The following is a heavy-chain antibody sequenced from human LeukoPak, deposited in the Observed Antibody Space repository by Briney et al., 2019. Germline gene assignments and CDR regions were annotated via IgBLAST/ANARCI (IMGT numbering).Heavy chain of an antibody. CDR1: GYTFTGYY. Sequence: ASVKVSCKASGYTFTGYYMHWVRQAPGQGLEWMGIINPSGGSTSYAQKFQGRVTMTRDMSTSTVYMELSSLRSEDTAVYYCARAPSIGRWFDPWGQGTLVTVSS. CDR2: INPSGGST. D-gene: IGHD3/OR15-3a*01. J-gene: IGHJ5*02. V-gene: IGHV1-46*01. CDR3: ARAPSIGRWFDP.